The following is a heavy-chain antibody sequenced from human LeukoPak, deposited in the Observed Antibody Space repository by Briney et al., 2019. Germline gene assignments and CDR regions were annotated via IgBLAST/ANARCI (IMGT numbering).Heavy chain of an antibody. V-gene: IGHV3-30*04. CDR1: GFTFSYSA. J-gene: IGHJ5*02. CDR3: AREFATTAMVPGNWFDP. Sequence: PGRSLRLSCAASGFTFSYSAMHWVCQAPGKGLEWVALISYDGSHKYYAESVKGRFTISRDNSKNTLHLQMNSLRPEDTAVYYCAREFATTAMVPGNWFDPWGQGTLVTVSS. D-gene: IGHD5-18*01. CDR2: ISYDGSHK.